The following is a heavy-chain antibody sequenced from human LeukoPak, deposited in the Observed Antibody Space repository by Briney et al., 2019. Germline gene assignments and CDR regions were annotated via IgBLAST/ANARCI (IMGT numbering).Heavy chain of an antibody. CDR1: GFTFSSYS. CDR2: ISYDGSNK. J-gene: IGHJ4*02. V-gene: IGHV3-30*18. Sequence: QTGGSLRLSCAASGFTFSSYSMNWVRQAPGKGLEWVAVISYDGSNKYYADSVKGRFTISRDNSKNTLYLQMNSLRAEDTAVYYCAKTTVTTTPQTFFDYWGQGTLVTVSS. D-gene: IGHD4-17*01. CDR3: AKTTVTTTPQTFFDY.